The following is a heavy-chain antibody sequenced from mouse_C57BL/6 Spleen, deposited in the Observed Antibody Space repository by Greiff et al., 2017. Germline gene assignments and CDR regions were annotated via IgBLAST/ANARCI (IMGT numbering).Heavy chain of an antibody. D-gene: IGHD1-1*01. CDR3: ERDCGSSYWYFDV. CDR2: INPSSGYT. V-gene: IGHV1-7*01. CDR1: GYTFTSYW. J-gene: IGHJ1*03. Sequence: QVQLQQSGAELAKPGASVKLSCKASGYTFTSYWMHWVKQRPGQGLEWIGYINPSSGYTKYNQKFKDKATLTADKSSSTAYMQLSSLTYEDSAVYYCERDCGSSYWYFDVWGTGTTVTVSS.